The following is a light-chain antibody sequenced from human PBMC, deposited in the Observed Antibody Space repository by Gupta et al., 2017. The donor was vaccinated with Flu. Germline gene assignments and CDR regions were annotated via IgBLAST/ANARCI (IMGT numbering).Light chain of an antibody. CDR3: TAWDASRSGRV. CDR2: KYN. J-gene: IGLJ1*01. V-gene: IGLV1-47*01. Sequence: RGTNSSTASSTKIGGNYVYWSQRSPGPAPKLLIYKYNKRYSGVPARFSGTKYGASASLAINGLRAEGEAGYYYTAWDASRSGRVFGTGTKDTVL. CDR1: STKIGGNY.